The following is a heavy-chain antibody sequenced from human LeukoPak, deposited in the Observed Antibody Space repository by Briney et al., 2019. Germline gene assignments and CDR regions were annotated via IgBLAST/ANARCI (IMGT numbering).Heavy chain of an antibody. CDR2: IIPILGIA. CDR1: GGTFSSYA. D-gene: IGHD4-17*01. J-gene: IGHJ1*01. V-gene: IGHV1-69*04. Sequence: SVKVSCKASGGTFSSYAISWVRQAPGQGLEWMGRIIPILGIADYAQKFQGRVTITADKSTGTAYMELSSLRSEDTAVYYCARESDYGDYGYFQHWGQGTLVTVSS. CDR3: ARESDYGDYGYFQH.